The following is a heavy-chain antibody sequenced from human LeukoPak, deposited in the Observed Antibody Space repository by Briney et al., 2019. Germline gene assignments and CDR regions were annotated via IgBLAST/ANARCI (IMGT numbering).Heavy chain of an antibody. D-gene: IGHD2-15*01. CDR3: ARERGGTNIGMDV. CDR1: GFSFSNYA. V-gene: IGHV3-30-3*01. J-gene: IGHJ6*02. CDR2: ISHDHNHK. Sequence: GGSLRLSCAASGFSFSNYAMHWVRQAPAEGLEWVAVISHDHNHKYYADSVKGRFTISRDNPKNTLYLQINSLRLDDTAVFYCARERGGTNIGMDVWGQGTSVTVSS.